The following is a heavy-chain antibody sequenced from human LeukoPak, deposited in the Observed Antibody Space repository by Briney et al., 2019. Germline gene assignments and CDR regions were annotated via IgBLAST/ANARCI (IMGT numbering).Heavy chain of an antibody. CDR3: ASVPPVYSSSRNWFDP. D-gene: IGHD6-13*01. CDR2: ISSSGSTI. J-gene: IGHJ5*02. Sequence: AGGSLRLSCAASGFTFSSYEMNWVRQAPGKGLEWVSYISSSGSTIYYADSVKGRFTISRDNAKNSLYLQMNSLRAEDTAVYYCASVPPVYSSSRNWFDPWGQGTLVTASS. V-gene: IGHV3-48*03. CDR1: GFTFSSYE.